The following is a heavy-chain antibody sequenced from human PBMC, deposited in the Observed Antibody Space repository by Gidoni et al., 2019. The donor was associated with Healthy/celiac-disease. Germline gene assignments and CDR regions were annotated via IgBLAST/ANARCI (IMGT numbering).Heavy chain of an antibody. J-gene: IGHJ4*02. Sequence: EVQLVESGGGLVQPGRSLRLSCAASGFTFDDYAMHWVRQAPGKGLEWVSGISWNSGSIGYADSVKGRFTISRDNAKNSLYLQMNSLRAEDTALYYCAKDLSTAWKGFFDYWGQGTLVTVSS. CDR1: GFTFDDYA. CDR2: ISWNSGSI. D-gene: IGHD1-1*01. CDR3: AKDLSTAWKGFFDY. V-gene: IGHV3-9*01.